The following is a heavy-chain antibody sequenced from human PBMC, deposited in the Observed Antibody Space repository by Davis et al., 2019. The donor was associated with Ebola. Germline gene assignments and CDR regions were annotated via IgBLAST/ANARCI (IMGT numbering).Heavy chain of an antibody. CDR2: VNSPSNYI. CDR1: GFTFTSYT. V-gene: IGHV3-21*01. Sequence: PGGSLRLSCAASGFTFTSYTMYWVRQAPGKGLEWVSSVNSPSNYIYYADSVKGRFTISRDNAKNSLYLQMNSLRAEDTAVYYCARGLYYYLDVWGRGTTVTVSS. J-gene: IGHJ6*03. CDR3: ARGLYYYLDV.